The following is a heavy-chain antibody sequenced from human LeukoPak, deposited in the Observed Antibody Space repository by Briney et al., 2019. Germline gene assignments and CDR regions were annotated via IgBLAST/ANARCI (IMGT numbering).Heavy chain of an antibody. CDR1: GFTFSSYW. CDR3: ARQVDYSNYGFDY. V-gene: IGHV3-7*01. CDR2: IKQDGSEK. J-gene: IGHJ4*02. D-gene: IGHD4-11*01. Sequence: GGSLRLSCAASGFTFSSYWMSWVRQAPGKGLEWVANIKQDGSEKYYVDPVKGRFTISRDNAKNSLYLQMNSLRAEDTAVYYCARQVDYSNYGFDYWGQGTLVTVSS.